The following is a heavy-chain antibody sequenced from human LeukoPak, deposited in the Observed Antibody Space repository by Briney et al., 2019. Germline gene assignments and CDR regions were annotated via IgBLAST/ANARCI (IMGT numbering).Heavy chain of an antibody. CDR2: ISSSSSTI. CDR3: ARDSHPYYDFWSGYHTTSPNYY. CDR1: GFTFSSYS. V-gene: IGHV3-48*01. Sequence: GGSMRLSCAASGFTFSSYSMNWVRQAPGKGLEWVSYISSSSSTIDYADSVKGRFTISRDNAKSSLYLQMNSLRAEDTAVYYCARDSHPYYDFWSGYHTTSPNYYWGQGTLVTVSS. D-gene: IGHD3-3*01. J-gene: IGHJ4*02.